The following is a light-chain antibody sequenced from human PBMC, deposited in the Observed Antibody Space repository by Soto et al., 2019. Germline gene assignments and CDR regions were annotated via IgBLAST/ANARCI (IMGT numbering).Light chain of an antibody. CDR1: QSISSW. CDR2: KAS. CDR3: QQYNSYSEA. J-gene: IGKJ1*01. V-gene: IGKV1-5*03. Sequence: DIQMTQSPSTLSASVGDRVTITCRASQSISSWLAWYQQKPGKAPKLLIYKASTLEGGVPSRFSGSGSGTEFTLTISSLQPDDFATYYCQQYNSYSEAFGQGTKVELK.